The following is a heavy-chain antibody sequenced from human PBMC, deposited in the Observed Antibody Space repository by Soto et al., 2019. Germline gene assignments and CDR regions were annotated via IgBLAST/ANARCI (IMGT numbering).Heavy chain of an antibody. CDR3: TTLSITIFGVVLMDV. J-gene: IGHJ6*02. CDR1: GFTFSNAW. Sequence: GGSLRLSCAASGFTFSNAWMNWVRQAPGKGLEWVGLIKSKTDGGTTDYAAPVKGRFTISRDDSKNTLYLQMNSLKTEDTAVYYCTTLSITIFGVVLMDVWGQGTTVTVSS. D-gene: IGHD3-3*01. V-gene: IGHV3-15*07. CDR2: IKSKTDGGTT.